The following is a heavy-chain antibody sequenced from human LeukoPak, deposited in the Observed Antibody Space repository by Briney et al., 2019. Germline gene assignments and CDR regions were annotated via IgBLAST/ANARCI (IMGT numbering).Heavy chain of an antibody. Sequence: GGSLRLSCAASGFTFSSYAMTWVRQPPGKGLEWVSTISGSGGSTHYADSAKGRFTISRDNSKNTLYLQMNSLRAGDTAVYYCAKDRRTDYRGAWYWGQGTLVSVSS. D-gene: IGHD6-19*01. CDR1: GFTFSSYA. V-gene: IGHV3-23*01. CDR3: AKDRRTDYRGAWY. CDR2: ISGSGGST. J-gene: IGHJ4*02.